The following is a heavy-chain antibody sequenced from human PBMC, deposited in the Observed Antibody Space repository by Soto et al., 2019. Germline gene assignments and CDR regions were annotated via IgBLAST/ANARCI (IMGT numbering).Heavy chain of an antibody. CDR2: ISGSGGST. Sequence: WSRRYSRSALGFHICIHARILVRTDNGKRLEWVSAISGSGGSTYYADSVKGRFTISRDNSKHTLYLQMNSLRAEDTAVYYCSKHRMVVPAATAFDPCGQGTRVTVSS. CDR3: SKHRMVVPAATAFDP. J-gene: IGHJ5*02. D-gene: IGHD2-15*01. V-gene: IGHV3-23*01. CDR1: GFHICIHA.